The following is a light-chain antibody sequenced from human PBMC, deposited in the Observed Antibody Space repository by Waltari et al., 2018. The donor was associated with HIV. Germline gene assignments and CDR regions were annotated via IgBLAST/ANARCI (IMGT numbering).Light chain of an antibody. CDR1: QGITND. V-gene: IGKV1-6*01. Sequence: AIQMTQSPPSLSASVGETVSITCRASQGITNDLGWYQEKPGEAPKLLIYAASSLQTGVPSRFSGSGSGTDFTLTISNLQPEDFATYYCLQDFSYPRTFGQGTKVEIK. CDR2: AAS. CDR3: LQDFSYPRT. J-gene: IGKJ1*01.